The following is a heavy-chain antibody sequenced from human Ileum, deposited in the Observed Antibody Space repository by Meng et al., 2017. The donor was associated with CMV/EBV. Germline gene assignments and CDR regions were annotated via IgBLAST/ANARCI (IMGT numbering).Heavy chain of an antibody. CDR1: GDSISNNDW. V-gene: IGHV4-4*02. J-gene: IGHJ5*01. D-gene: IGHD4-11*01. Sequence: VSGDSISNNDWGSWVRQAPGEGLEWIGEIVHSGSTKYKPSLKSRVATSIDKSKNQFSLRVTSVTAADTAVYYCARQGNNNNYWFDFWGQGNLVTVSS. CDR3: ARQGNNNNYWFDF. CDR2: IVHSGST.